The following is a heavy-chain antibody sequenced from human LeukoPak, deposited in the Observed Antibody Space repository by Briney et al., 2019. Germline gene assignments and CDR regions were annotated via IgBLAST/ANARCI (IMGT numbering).Heavy chain of an antibody. CDR2: ISAYNGNT. V-gene: IGHV1-18*04. D-gene: IGHD3-9*01. CDR1: GYTFTSYG. CDR3: ARAYYDILTGYFNWFDP. Sequence: ASVKVSCKASGYTFTSYGISWVRQAPGQGLEGMGWISAYNGNTNYAQKLQGRVTMTTDTSTSTAYMELRSLRSDDTAVYYCARAYYDILTGYFNWFDPWGQGTLVTVSS. J-gene: IGHJ5*02.